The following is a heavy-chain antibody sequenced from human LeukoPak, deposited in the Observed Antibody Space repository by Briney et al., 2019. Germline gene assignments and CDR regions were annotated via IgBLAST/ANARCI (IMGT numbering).Heavy chain of an antibody. CDR2: INPSGGST. CDR1: GYTFTSYY. V-gene: IGHV1-46*01. Sequence: ASVKVSCKASGYTFTSYYIHWVRLAPGQGLEWMGIINPSGGSTTYAQKFQGRVTMTRDTSTSTVYMELSSLRSEDTAVYYCARSSGCIDYWGQGALVTVSS. D-gene: IGHD6-19*01. J-gene: IGHJ4*02. CDR3: ARSSGCIDY.